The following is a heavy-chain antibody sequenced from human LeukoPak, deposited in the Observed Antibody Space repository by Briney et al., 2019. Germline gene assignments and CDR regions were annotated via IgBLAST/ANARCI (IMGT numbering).Heavy chain of an antibody. CDR2: ISSSGSTI. CDR3: ARDGGSSGPDAFDI. CDR1: GFTSSSYE. V-gene: IGHV3-48*03. J-gene: IGHJ3*02. D-gene: IGHD3-22*01. Sequence: QPGGSLRLSCAASGFTSSSYEMNWVRQAPGKGLEWVSYISSSGSTIYYADSVKGRFTISRDNAKNSLYLQMNGLRAEDTAVYYCARDGGSSGPDAFDIWGQGTMVTASS.